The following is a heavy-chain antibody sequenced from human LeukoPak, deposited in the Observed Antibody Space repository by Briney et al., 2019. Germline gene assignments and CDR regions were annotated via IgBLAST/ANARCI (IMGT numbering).Heavy chain of an antibody. CDR2: ISSNGGST. V-gene: IGHV3-64*01. CDR1: GFTFSSYA. Sequence: PGGSLRLSCAASGFTFSSYAMHWVRQAPGKGLEYVSAISSNGGSTYYANSVKGRFTISRDNSKNTLYLQMGSLRAEDMAVYYWAKPLVRASCPSFDIGGKGKMVTFSS. J-gene: IGHJ3*02. D-gene: IGHD1-26*01. CDR3: AKPLVRASCPSFDI.